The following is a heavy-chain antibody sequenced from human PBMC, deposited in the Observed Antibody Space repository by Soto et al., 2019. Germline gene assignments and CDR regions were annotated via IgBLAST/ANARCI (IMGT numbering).Heavy chain of an antibody. Sequence: ASVKVSCKASGYTFTGYYMHWVRQAPGQGLEWMGWINPNSGGTNYAQKFQGWVTMTRDTSISTAYMELSRLRSDDTAVYYCARAMKADILTGYYLYYFDYWGQGTLVTVSS. CDR2: INPNSGGT. D-gene: IGHD3-9*01. CDR3: ARAMKADILTGYYLYYFDY. J-gene: IGHJ4*02. CDR1: GYTFTGYY. V-gene: IGHV1-2*04.